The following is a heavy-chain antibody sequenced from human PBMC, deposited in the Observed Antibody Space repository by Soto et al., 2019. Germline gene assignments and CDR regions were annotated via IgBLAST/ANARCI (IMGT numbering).Heavy chain of an antibody. V-gene: IGHV4-61*01. Sequence: PSETLSLTCSVSGGSVSNKTYYWSWIRQPPGRRLEWIGYVYYSGTTNYNPSLKSRVTISVDLSKNQFSLRLSSVTTADTALYYCARTTAVPNTLRSRYFFDYWGQGTLVTVSS. CDR2: VYYSGTT. J-gene: IGHJ4*02. CDR3: ARTTAVPNTLRSRYFFDY. CDR1: GGSVSNKTYY. D-gene: IGHD4-17*01.